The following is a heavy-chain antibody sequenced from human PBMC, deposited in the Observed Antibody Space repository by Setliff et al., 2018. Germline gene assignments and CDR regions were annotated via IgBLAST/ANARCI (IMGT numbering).Heavy chain of an antibody. Sequence: GGSLRLSCVASGFRFSSYAMNWVRQAPGKGLEWVGRIRNKDNSYTTEYAASVKGRFTISRDNVKNSLFLQMNSLRAEDTAVYYCVRDLHWGFDYWGLGTLVTVSS. J-gene: IGHJ4*02. CDR3: VRDLHWGFDY. CDR2: IRNKDNSYTT. CDR1: GFRFSSYA. D-gene: IGHD7-27*01. V-gene: IGHV3-72*01.